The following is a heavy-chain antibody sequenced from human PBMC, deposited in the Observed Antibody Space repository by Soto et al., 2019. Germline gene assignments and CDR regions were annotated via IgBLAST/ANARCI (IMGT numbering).Heavy chain of an antibody. CDR3: AHRRSYGPVYYYFDY. CDR1: GFSLSTSGVG. Sequence: QITLKESGPTLVKPTQTLTLTCTFSGFSLSTSGVGVGWIRQPPGKALEWLALIYWDDDKRYSPSLKSRLTIXXDXSXTQVVLTMTNMDPVDTATYYCAHRRSYGPVYYYFDYWGQGTLVTVSS. D-gene: IGHD5-18*01. CDR2: IYWDDDK. V-gene: IGHV2-5*02. J-gene: IGHJ4*02.